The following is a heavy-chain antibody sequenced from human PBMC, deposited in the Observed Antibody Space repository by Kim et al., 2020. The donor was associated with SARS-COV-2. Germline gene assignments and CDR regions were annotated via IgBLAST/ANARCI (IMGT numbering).Heavy chain of an antibody. CDR1: GGSISSSSYY. CDR3: ARHALERLRRVVINWFDP. V-gene: IGHV4-39*01. CDR2: IYYSGST. J-gene: IGHJ5*02. Sequence: SETLSLTCTVSGGSISSSSYYWGWIRQPPGKGLEWIGSIYYSGSTYYNPSLKSRVTISVDTSKNQFSLKLSSVTAADTAVYYCARHALERLRRVVINWFDPWGQGTLVTVSS. D-gene: IGHD1-1*01.